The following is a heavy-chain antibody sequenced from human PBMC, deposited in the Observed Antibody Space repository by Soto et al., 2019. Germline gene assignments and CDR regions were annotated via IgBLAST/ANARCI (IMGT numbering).Heavy chain of an antibody. CDR1: GFTFSSYA. Sequence: PGGSLRLSCAASGFTFSSYAMSWVRQAPGKGLEWVSAISDSGGSTYYADSVKGRFTISRDNSKNTLYLQMNSLRAEDTAVYYCAKDPKQWLSYFDYWGQGTLVTVSS. D-gene: IGHD6-19*01. CDR2: ISDSGGST. J-gene: IGHJ4*02. V-gene: IGHV3-23*01. CDR3: AKDPKQWLSYFDY.